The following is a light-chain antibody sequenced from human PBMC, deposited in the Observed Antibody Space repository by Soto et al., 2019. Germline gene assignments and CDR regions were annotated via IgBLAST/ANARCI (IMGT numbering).Light chain of an antibody. CDR3: QRYDTLWTM. V-gene: IGKV1-5*01. CDR2: DVS. CDR1: QTINNQ. J-gene: IGKJ1*01. Sequence: DIQMTQSPSTLSASVGDRVTIPCRASQTINNQLAWYQQKPGKAPKLLIFDVSSSESGVPSRFSGSGSGTEFTLTISDLQPDDFATYYCQRYDTLWTMFGQGTKVDIK.